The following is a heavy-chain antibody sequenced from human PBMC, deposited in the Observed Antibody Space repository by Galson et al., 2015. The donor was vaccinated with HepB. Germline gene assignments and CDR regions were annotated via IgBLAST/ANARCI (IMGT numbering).Heavy chain of an antibody. CDR2: ISDSSGFT. V-gene: IGHV3-11*06. Sequence: SLRLSCAASGFNFSDYYMSWIRQAPGKGLEWLSYISDSSGFTNYADSVKGRFTISRDNAKSSLYLQMNTLRVEDTAVYYCARGENTYGMDVWGQGTTVTVSS. J-gene: IGHJ6*02. D-gene: IGHD2/OR15-2a*01. CDR1: GFNFSDYY. CDR3: ARGENTYGMDV.